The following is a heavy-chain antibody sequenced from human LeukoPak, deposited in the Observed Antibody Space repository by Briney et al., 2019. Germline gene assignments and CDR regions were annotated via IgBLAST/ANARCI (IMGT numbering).Heavy chain of an antibody. Sequence: PGGSLRLSCAASGFTFSSYAMHWVRQAPGKGLEWVAVISYDGSNKYYADSVKGRFTISRDNSKNTLYLQMNSLRAEDTAVYYCANSLPTNTYPTDVFDIWGQGTMVTVSS. J-gene: IGHJ3*02. D-gene: IGHD4-23*01. V-gene: IGHV3-30*04. CDR3: ANSLPTNTYPTDVFDI. CDR2: ISYDGSNK. CDR1: GFTFSSYA.